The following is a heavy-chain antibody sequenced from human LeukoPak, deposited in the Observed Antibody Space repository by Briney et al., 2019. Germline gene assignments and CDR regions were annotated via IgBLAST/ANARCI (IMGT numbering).Heavy chain of an antibody. CDR2: INPSGGST. V-gene: IGHV1-46*01. Sequence: ASVKVSCKASGYTFTSYYMHWVRQAPGQGLEWMGIINPSGGSTSYAQKFQGRVTMTRDMSTSTVYMELSSLRSEDTAVYYCARGVDSSWYRIPWYFDLWGRGTLVTVSS. D-gene: IGHD6-13*01. J-gene: IGHJ2*01. CDR3: ARGVDSSWYRIPWYFDL. CDR1: GYTFTSYY.